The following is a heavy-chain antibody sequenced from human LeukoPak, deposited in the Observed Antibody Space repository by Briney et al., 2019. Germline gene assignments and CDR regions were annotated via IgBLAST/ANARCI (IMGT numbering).Heavy chain of an antibody. CDR2: IIPIFGTA. CDR3: ARAVVSSGSNGAPSHY. D-gene: IGHD3-22*01. CDR1: GGTFSSYA. Sequence: SVKVSCKASGGTFSSYAISWVRQAPGQGLEWMGGIIPIFGTANYAQKFQGRVTMTRDTSTSTVYMELSSLRSEDTAVYYCARAVVSSGSNGAPSHYWGQGTLVTVSS. J-gene: IGHJ4*02. V-gene: IGHV1-69*05.